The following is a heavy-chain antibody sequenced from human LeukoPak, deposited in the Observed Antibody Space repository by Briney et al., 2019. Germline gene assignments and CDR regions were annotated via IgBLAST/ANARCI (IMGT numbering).Heavy chain of an antibody. J-gene: IGHJ3*02. CDR2: IYYSGST. D-gene: IGHD1-20*01. Sequence: SETLSLTCTVSGGSISSYYWSWIRQPPGKGLEWIGYIYYSGSTNYNPSLKSRVTISVDTSKNQFSLKLSSVTAADTAVYYCARPRNNWKDAFDIWGQGTMVTVSS. V-gene: IGHV4-59*08. CDR3: ARPRNNWKDAFDI. CDR1: GGSISSYY.